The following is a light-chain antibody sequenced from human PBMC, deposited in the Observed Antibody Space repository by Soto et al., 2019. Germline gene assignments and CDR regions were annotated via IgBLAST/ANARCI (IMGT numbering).Light chain of an antibody. Sequence: QMTQSPSTLSASVGDRVTISCRASQDIYTYVAWYRRKSGRSPERLISCASTLESGGPPRFIGGGSGSDFTLTIAGLQPEDFATYYCQYYTLSSGPFGQGTKV. V-gene: IGKV1-5*01. CDR3: QYYTLSSGP. CDR1: QDIYTY. CDR2: CAS. J-gene: IGKJ3*01.